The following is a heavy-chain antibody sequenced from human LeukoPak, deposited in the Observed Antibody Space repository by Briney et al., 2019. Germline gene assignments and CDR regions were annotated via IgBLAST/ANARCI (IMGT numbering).Heavy chain of an antibody. CDR2: LYSGGDI. Sequence: PGGSLRLSCAVSGFTVSTNYMSWVRQAPGKGLEWVSILYSGGDIYYADSLKGRFTISRDNSRNTLYLQMNTLRVEDSAVYYCARDRAPPTSLYFDLWGRGTLVTVSS. D-gene: IGHD3-10*01. J-gene: IGHJ2*01. V-gene: IGHV3-53*01. CDR1: GFTVSTNY. CDR3: ARDRAPPTSLYFDL.